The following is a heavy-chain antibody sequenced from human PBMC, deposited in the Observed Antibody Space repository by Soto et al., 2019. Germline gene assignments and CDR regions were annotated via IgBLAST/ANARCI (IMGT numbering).Heavy chain of an antibody. Sequence: RLSCSSSGFTCSNCWMSWVRQAPWKGLEWVGRIKSKTDGGTTNYAAPVKGRFTISRDDSKNTLYLQMNSLKTEDTAVYYCTTGAIFGVVITSYYYYYGMDVWGQGTTVT. V-gene: IGHV3-15*01. J-gene: IGHJ6*02. CDR3: TTGAIFGVVITSYYYYYGMDV. CDR1: GFTCSNCW. CDR2: IKSKTDGGTT. D-gene: IGHD3-3*01.